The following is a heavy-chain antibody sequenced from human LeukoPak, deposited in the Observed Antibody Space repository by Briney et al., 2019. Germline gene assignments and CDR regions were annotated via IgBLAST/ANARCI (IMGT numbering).Heavy chain of an antibody. Sequence: GGSLRLSCAASGFTFSNYGMHWVRQAPGKGLEWVAVIWYDGSKKYYADSVKGRFTISRDNSKNTLYLQMNSLRAEDTAVYYLAGDALGPLRQVDQDKLVRYYWGQGTLSTVSS. CDR1: GFTFSNYG. V-gene: IGHV3-33*01. CDR2: IWYDGSKK. J-gene: IGHJ4*02. D-gene: IGHD4-17*01. CDR3: AGDALGPLRQVDQDKLVRYY.